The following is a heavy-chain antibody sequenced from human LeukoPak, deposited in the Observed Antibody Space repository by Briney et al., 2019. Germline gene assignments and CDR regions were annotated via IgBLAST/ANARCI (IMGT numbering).Heavy chain of an antibody. Sequence: AASVKVSCKASGYAFTSYYMHWVRQAPGQGLEWMGIINPSGGSTSYAQKFQGRVTMTRDTSTSTVYMELSSLRSEDTAVYYCAREGAIIAVAGTGFDYCGQGTLVTVSS. CDR3: AREGAIIAVAGTGFDY. CDR2: INPSGGST. D-gene: IGHD6-19*01. J-gene: IGHJ4*02. CDR1: GYAFTSYY. V-gene: IGHV1-46*03.